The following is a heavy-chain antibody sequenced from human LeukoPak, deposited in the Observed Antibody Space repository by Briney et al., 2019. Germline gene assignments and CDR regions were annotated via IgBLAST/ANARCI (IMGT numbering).Heavy chain of an antibody. CDR1: GGTFSSYA. Sequence: SVKVSCKASGGTFSSYAISWVRQAPGQGLEWMGGIIPIFGTANYAQKFQGRVTITADESTSTAYMGLSSLRSEDTAVYYCARGVQLPKVGWFDPWGQGTLVTVSS. CDR3: ARGVQLPKVGWFDP. CDR2: IIPIFGTA. J-gene: IGHJ5*02. D-gene: IGHD2-2*01. V-gene: IGHV1-69*01.